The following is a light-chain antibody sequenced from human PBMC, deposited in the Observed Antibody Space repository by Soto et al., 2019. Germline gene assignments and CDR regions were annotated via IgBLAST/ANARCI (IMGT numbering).Light chain of an antibody. Sequence: QSVLTQPPSASGSPGQSVTISCTGTSSDVGGYNYVSWYQQHPGKAPKLIIYDVTKRPSGVPDRFSGSKSGNTASLTVSGLQAEDEADYFCNSYAGSDNYVLFGGGTKLTVL. CDR3: NSYAGSDNYVL. CDR2: DVT. V-gene: IGLV2-8*01. CDR1: SSDVGGYNY. J-gene: IGLJ3*02.